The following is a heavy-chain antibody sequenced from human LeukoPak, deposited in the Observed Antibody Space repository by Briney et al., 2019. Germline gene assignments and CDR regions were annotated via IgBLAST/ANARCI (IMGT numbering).Heavy chain of an antibody. Sequence: PSETLSLTCTVSGGSISSGSYYWSWIRQPAGKGLEWIGRFYTSGSTTYNPSLRSRVTISVHTSRNQFSLNLSSVTAADTAVYYCARTTMVRGTYYMDVWGKGTTVTISS. CDR1: GGSISSGSYY. D-gene: IGHD3-10*01. CDR3: ARTTMVRGTYYMDV. J-gene: IGHJ6*03. V-gene: IGHV4-61*02. CDR2: FYTSGST.